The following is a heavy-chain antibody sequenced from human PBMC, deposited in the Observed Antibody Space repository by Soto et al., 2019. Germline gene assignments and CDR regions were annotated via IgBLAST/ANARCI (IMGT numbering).Heavy chain of an antibody. CDR3: VAQRCLDFAY. D-gene: IGHD3-3*01. CDR1: GGSISSGGYY. Sequence: QVQLQESGPGLVKPSQTLSLTCTVSGGSISSGGYYWSWIRQHPGKGLEWIGYIYYSGSTYYNPSLKSRVTISVDTSKNQISLKLSSVTAEDTAVYYCVAQRCLDFAYWGQGTLVTVSS. CDR2: IYYSGST. J-gene: IGHJ4*02. V-gene: IGHV4-31*03.